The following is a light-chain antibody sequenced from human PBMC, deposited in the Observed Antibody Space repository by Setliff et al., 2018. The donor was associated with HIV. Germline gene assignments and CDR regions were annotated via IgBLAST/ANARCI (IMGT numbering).Light chain of an antibody. CDR1: SSDVGDYNY. CDR2: DVS. Sequence: QSALTQPASVSGSPGQSITISCTGTSSDVGDYNYVSWYQQHPGKAPKLMISDVSNRPSGVSNRFSGSKSGNTASLTISGLQAEDEADYYCSSYAGSNIPYVFGTGTKVTVL. CDR3: SSYAGSNIPYV. V-gene: IGLV2-14*03. J-gene: IGLJ1*01.